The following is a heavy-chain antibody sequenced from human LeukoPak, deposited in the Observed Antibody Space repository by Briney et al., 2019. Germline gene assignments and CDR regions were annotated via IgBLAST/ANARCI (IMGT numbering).Heavy chain of an antibody. D-gene: IGHD3-22*01. CDR3: AAQTYCYDSSGYYA. V-gene: IGHV3-23*01. Sequence: GGSLRLSCAASGFTFSSYAMSWVRQAPGKGLEWVSAISGSGGSTYYADSVKGRFTISRDNSKNTLYLQMNSLRAEDTAVYYCAAQTYCYDSSGYYAWGQGTLVTVSS. CDR1: GFTFSSYA. J-gene: IGHJ5*02. CDR2: ISGSGGST.